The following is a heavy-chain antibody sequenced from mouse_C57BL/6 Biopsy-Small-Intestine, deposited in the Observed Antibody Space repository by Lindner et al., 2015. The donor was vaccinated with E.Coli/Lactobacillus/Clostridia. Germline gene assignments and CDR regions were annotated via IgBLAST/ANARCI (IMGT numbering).Heavy chain of an antibody. CDR2: IYPRSDNT. Sequence: VQLQESGAELARPGASVKLSCKASGYTFTSYSISWVKQRTGQGLEWIGEIYPRSDNTYYNEKFKGKATLTADKSASTAYMELRSLTSEDSAVYFCARSGDYYGSESYYAMDYWGQGTSVTVSS. J-gene: IGHJ4*01. D-gene: IGHD1-1*01. V-gene: IGHV1-81*01. CDR3: ARSGDYYGSESYYAMDY. CDR1: GYTFTSYS.